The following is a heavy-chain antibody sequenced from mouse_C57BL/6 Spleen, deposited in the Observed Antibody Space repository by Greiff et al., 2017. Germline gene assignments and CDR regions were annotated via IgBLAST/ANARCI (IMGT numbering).Heavy chain of an antibody. Sequence: VMLVASEGGLVQPGSSMQLSCTASGFTFSDYYMAWVRQVPEKGLEWVSNINYHGSRTYYLDSLKSRFIISRDIAKNILYLQMSSLKSEDTATYYCARERYSNYDYAMDYWGQGTSVTVSS. V-gene: IGHV5-16*01. D-gene: IGHD2-5*01. CDR1: GFTFSDYY. CDR3: ARERYSNYDYAMDY. J-gene: IGHJ4*01. CDR2: INYHGSRT.